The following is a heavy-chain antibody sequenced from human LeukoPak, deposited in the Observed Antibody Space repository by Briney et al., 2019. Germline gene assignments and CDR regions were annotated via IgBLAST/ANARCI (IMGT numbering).Heavy chain of an antibody. Sequence: GGSLRLSCTASGFTFSSYTMSWVRQAPGKGLRWASTITTGGPNTYYADSVKGRFTVSRDDSKNTLYLQMNSLRAEDTAVYYCAKGYYYYYGMDVWGQGTTVTVSS. CDR2: ITTGGPNT. CDR1: GFTFSSYT. V-gene: IGHV3-23*01. CDR3: AKGYYYYYGMDV. J-gene: IGHJ6*02.